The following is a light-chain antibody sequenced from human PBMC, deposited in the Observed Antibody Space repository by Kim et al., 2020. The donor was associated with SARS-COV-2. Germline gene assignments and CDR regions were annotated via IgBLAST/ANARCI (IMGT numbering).Light chain of an antibody. Sequence: SYELTQPPSVSVSPGQTARITCSGDTLPRHYSYWYQQKPGQAPAVVIYKDKERPSGIPERFSGSSSGTTVTLTISGVQAEDEADYYCQPSDSNDNWVFGG. J-gene: IGLJ3*02. V-gene: IGLV3-25*03. CDR3: QPSDSNDNWV. CDR1: TLPRHY. CDR2: KDK.